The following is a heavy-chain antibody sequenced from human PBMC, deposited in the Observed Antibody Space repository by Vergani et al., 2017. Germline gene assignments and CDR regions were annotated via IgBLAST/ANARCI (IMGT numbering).Heavy chain of an antibody. D-gene: IGHD2-21*02. V-gene: IGHV4-61*02. CDR3: ARVWGGDCYSFDY. Sequence: QVQLQESGPGLVKPSQTLSLTCTVSGGSISSGSYYWSWIRQPAGKGLEWIGRIYTSGSTNYNPSLKSRVTISVDTSKNQFSLKLSSVTAADTAVYYCARVWGGDCYSFDYWGQGTLVTVSS. CDR2: IYTSGST. CDR1: GGSISSGSYY. J-gene: IGHJ4*02.